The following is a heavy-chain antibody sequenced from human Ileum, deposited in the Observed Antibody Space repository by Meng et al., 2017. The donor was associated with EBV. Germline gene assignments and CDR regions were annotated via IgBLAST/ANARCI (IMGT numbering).Heavy chain of an antibody. CDR2: TSHSGST. Sequence: QVQLQESGPGLVKPSETLSLTCAVSGGSISRSDWWSWVRQPPGKGLEWIGETSHSGSTNYSPSLKSRVTISLDKSKNQLSLKLNSVTAADTAVYYCASSDYYRSDYWGQGTLGTVSS. CDR1: GGSISRSDW. CDR3: ASSDYYRSDY. V-gene: IGHV4-4*02. D-gene: IGHD3-22*01. J-gene: IGHJ4*02.